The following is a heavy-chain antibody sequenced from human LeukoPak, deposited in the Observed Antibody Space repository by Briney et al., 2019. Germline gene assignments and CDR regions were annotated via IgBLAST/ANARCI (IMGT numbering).Heavy chain of an antibody. D-gene: IGHD3-9*01. CDR3: ARDGGDYDILTGYNYYYYMDV. CDR1: GGTFSSYA. V-gene: IGHV1-69*05. J-gene: IGHJ6*03. Sequence: ASVKVSCKASGGTFSSYAISWVRQAPGQGLEWMGGIIPSFSTANYAQKFQGRVTITTDESTSTAYMELSSLRSEDTAVYYCARDGGDYDILTGYNYYYYMDVWGKGTTVTVSS. CDR2: IIPSFSTA.